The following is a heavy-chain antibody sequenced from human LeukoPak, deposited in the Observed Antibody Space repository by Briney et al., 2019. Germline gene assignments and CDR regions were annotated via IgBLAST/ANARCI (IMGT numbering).Heavy chain of an antibody. CDR2: IYTSGST. V-gene: IGHV4-61*02. CDR3: ARGLGYSGYDQYYYYYMDV. D-gene: IGHD5-12*01. Sequence: SQTLSLTCTVSGGSISSGSYYWSWIRQPAGKGLEWIGRIYTSGSTNYNPSLKSRVTISVDTSKNQFSLKLSSVTAADTAVYHCARGLGYSGYDQYYYYYMDVWGKGTTVTVSS. J-gene: IGHJ6*03. CDR1: GGSISSGSYY.